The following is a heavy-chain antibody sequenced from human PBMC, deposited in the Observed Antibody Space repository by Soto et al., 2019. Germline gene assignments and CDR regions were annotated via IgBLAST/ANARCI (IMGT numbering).Heavy chain of an antibody. CDR3: ARDFPTADDAFDI. CDR1: GFTFSSYS. J-gene: IGHJ3*02. CDR2: ISSSSSTI. Sequence: GGSLRLSCAASGFTFSSYSMNWVRQAPGKGLEWVSYISSSSSTIYYADSVKGRFTISRDNAKNSLYLQMNSLRAEDTAVYYCARDFPTADDAFDIWGQGTMVTVSS. V-gene: IGHV3-48*01.